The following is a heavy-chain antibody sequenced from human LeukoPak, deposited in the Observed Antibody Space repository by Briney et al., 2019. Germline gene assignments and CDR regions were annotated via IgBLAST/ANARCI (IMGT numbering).Heavy chain of an antibody. CDR2: INTNTGNP. V-gene: IGHV7-4-1*02. Sequence: ASVKVSCKVSGYTLTELSMHWVRQAPGQGLEWMGWINTNTGNPTYAQGFTGRFVFSLDTSVSTAYLQISSLKTEDTAVYYCARERPTKTYYYDSSGYDYWGQGTLVTVSS. D-gene: IGHD3-22*01. CDR1: GYTLTELS. CDR3: ARERPTKTYYYDSSGYDY. J-gene: IGHJ4*02.